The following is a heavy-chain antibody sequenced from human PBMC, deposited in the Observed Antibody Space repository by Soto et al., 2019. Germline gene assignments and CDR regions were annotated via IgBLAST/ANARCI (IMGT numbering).Heavy chain of an antibody. Sequence: QVQLVQSGAEVKKPGSSVKVSCKASGGTFSSYTISWVRQAPGQGLEWMGRIIPILGIANYAQQFQGRVTLAADKSTSTAYRVLSSLRSEDTAVYYCAREVVVAATSYYFDYWCQGTLVTVSS. CDR2: IIPILGIA. CDR3: AREVVVAATSYYFDY. J-gene: IGHJ4*02. D-gene: IGHD2-15*01. CDR1: GGTFSSYT. V-gene: IGHV1-69*02.